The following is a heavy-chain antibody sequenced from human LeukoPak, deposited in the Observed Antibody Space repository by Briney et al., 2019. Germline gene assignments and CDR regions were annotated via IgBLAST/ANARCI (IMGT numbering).Heavy chain of an antibody. V-gene: IGHV3-33*01. CDR3: ARETLVRGVNFDY. D-gene: IGHD3-10*01. CDR2: IWYDGSNK. Sequence: GGSLRLSCAASGFTFSSYGMHWVRQAPGKGLEWVAVIWYDGSNKYYADSVKGRFTISRDNSKNTLYLQMNSLRAEDTAVYYCARETLVRGVNFDYWGQGTLVTVSS. J-gene: IGHJ4*02. CDR1: GFTFSSYG.